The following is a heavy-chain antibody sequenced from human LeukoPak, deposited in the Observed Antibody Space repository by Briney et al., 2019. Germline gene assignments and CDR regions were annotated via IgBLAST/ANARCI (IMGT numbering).Heavy chain of an antibody. CDR2: INWSGGST. D-gene: IGHD1-14*01. J-gene: IGHJ6*02. CDR3: ARASNPDYYYYDMDV. CDR1: GFTFDDYG. Sequence: GGSLRLSCAASGFTFDDYGMSWVRQAPGKGLEWVSGINWSGGSTTYADSVKGRFTISRDNAKNSHYLQMNSLRAEDTALYYCARASNPDYYYYDMDVWGQGTTVTVSS. V-gene: IGHV3-20*04.